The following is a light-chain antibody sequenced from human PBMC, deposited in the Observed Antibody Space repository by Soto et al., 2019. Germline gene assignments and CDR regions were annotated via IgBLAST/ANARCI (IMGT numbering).Light chain of an antibody. J-gene: IGKJ4*01. CDR3: QQYNTLLRT. CDR2: WAS. Sequence: PDELAVSYGGRATINFNSSQRAFSRPNHKHYLAWYQQKPGQPPRLLIYWASTRDSGIPARFSGSGYGTDFTLTISSLQAEDVTAYYCQQYNTLLRTFGGGTKVDIK. V-gene: IGKV4-1*01. CDR1: QRAFSRPNHKHY.